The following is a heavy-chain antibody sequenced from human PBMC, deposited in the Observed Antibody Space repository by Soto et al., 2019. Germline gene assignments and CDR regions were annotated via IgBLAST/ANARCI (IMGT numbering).Heavy chain of an antibody. Sequence: SETLSLTCTVSGGSISSSSYYWGWIRQPPGKGLEWIGSIYYSGSTYYNTSLKSRVTISVDTSNNQFSLKLSSVTAAYTAVYYFARGRCSSTSCLYHYYMDVWGKGTTVTVSS. CDR2: IYYSGST. J-gene: IGHJ6*03. D-gene: IGHD2-2*01. CDR1: GGSISSSSYY. CDR3: ARGRCSSTSCLYHYYMDV. V-gene: IGHV4-39*01.